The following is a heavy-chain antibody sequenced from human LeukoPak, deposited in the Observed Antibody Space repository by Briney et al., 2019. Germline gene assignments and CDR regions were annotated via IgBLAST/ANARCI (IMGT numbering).Heavy chain of an antibody. CDR2: ISFDGSNK. J-gene: IGHJ6*02. CDR1: GFTFSSYG. Sequence: GGSLRLSCAASGFTFSSYGMHWVRQAPGKGLGWVAAISFDGSNKYYAESVRGRFTISRDNSINTLYVQMNSLRAEDTAVYYCAKDLGGYGMDDWGQGTTVTVSS. CDR3: AKDLGGYGMDD. D-gene: IGHD3-16*01. V-gene: IGHV3-30*18.